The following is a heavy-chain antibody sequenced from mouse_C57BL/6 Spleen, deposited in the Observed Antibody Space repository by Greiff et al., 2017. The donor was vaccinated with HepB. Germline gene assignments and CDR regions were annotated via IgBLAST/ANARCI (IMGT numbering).Heavy chain of an antibody. V-gene: IGHV1-59*01. CDR1: GYTFTSYW. D-gene: IGHD4-1*01. CDR2: IDPSDSYT. Sequence: QVQLQQPGAELVRPGTSVKLSCKASGYTFTSYWMHWVKQRPGQGLEWIGVIDPSDSYTNYNQKFKGKATLTVDTSSSTAYRQLSSLTSEDSAVYYCARAGTGPYYAMDYWGQGTSVTVSS. CDR3: ARAGTGPYYAMDY. J-gene: IGHJ4*01.